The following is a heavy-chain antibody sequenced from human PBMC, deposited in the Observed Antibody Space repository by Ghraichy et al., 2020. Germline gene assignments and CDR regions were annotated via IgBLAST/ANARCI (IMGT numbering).Heavy chain of an antibody. CDR1: GGSISTYY. V-gene: IGHV4-59*08. CDR3: ARHQIAARRVDY. D-gene: IGHD6-6*01. CDR2: ISYSGST. J-gene: IGHJ4*02. Sequence: SETLSLTCTVSGGSISTYYWSWIRQPPGKGMEWIGYISYSGSTNYNPSLKSRVTISVDTSKNQFSLKLSSVTAADTAVYYCARHQIAARRVDYWGQGTLVTVSS.